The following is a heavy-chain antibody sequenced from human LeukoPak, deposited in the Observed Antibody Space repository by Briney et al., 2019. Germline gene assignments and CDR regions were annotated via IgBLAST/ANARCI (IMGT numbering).Heavy chain of an antibody. D-gene: IGHD4-23*01. Sequence: GGSLRLPCSASGFTFSDYWMMWVRQAPGKGLEWVGNIRQDDSEKNYVDSVKGRFTISRDNAKSSLYLQVNSLRAEDTAIYYCATDRKVGTWDPRFNYWGQGTLVTVSS. J-gene: IGHJ4*02. V-gene: IGHV3-7*01. CDR1: GFTFSDYW. CDR3: ATDRKVGTWDPRFNY. CDR2: IRQDDSEK.